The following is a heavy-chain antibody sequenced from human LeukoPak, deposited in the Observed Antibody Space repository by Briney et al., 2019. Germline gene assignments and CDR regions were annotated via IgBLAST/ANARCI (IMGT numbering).Heavy chain of an antibody. CDR1: GGSFGGYY. V-gene: IGHV4-34*01. Sequence: SETLSLTCAVYGGSFGGYYWSWIRQPPGKGLEWIGETDHSGSTNYNPSLKSRVTISVDTSKNHFSLKLSSVTAADTAVYYCARGPGGYSYGYYFDYWGQGTLVTVSS. J-gene: IGHJ4*02. D-gene: IGHD5-18*01. CDR3: ARGPGGYSYGYYFDY. CDR2: TDHSGST.